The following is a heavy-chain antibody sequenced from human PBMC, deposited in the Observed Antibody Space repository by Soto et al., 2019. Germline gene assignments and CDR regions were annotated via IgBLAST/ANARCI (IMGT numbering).Heavy chain of an antibody. D-gene: IGHD3-3*01. J-gene: IGHJ4*02. CDR2: INHFGSP. CDR3: ASLNGGRFLEKADY. CDR1: NGSFMGYY. V-gene: IGHV4-34*01. Sequence: QVQLHQWGAGLLKPSETLSLTCGVYNGSFMGYYWTWVRQAPGKGLEWIGEINHFGSPNYNPSLKGRGAISIDASKQQFSLDLRSLTAADTAVYYCASLNGGRFLEKADYWGEGILVTVSS.